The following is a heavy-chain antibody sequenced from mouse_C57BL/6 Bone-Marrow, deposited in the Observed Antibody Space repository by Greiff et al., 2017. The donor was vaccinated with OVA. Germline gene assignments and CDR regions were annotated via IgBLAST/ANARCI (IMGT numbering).Heavy chain of an antibody. CDR3: ARSVHGFAD. CDR2: IWSGGST. J-gene: IGHJ3*01. Sequence: QVQLKESGPGLVQPSPSLSITCTVSGFSFTSYGVHWVRQSPGKGLEWLGVIWSGGSTDYNAAFISRLSISKDNSKSQVFFKMNSLQADDTAIYYCARSVHGFADWGQGALVTVSA. CDR1: GFSFTSYG. V-gene: IGHV2-2*01.